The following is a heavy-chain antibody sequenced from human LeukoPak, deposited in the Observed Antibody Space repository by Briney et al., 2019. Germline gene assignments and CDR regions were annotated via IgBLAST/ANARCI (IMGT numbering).Heavy chain of an antibody. Sequence: GGSLRLSCAASGFTFSSYWMHWVRQAPGKGLVWVSRINSDGSSTSYVDSVKGRFTISRDNAKNTLYLQMNSLRAEDTAVYYCARVPGGIAVAGTFDYWGQGTLVTVSS. CDR3: ARVPGGIAVAGTFDY. CDR2: INSDGSST. D-gene: IGHD6-19*01. V-gene: IGHV3-74*01. CDR1: GFTFSSYW. J-gene: IGHJ4*02.